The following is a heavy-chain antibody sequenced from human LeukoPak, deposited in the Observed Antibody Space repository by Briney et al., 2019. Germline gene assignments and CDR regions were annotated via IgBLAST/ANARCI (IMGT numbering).Heavy chain of an antibody. V-gene: IGHV3-48*02. Sequence: GGSLRLSCAASGFTFSSYSMNWVRQAPGKGLEWVSYISSGSSIIYYADSVKGRFTISRDNAKNSLYLQMNSLRDEDTAVYYCARGSQGVLGDYYYWGQGTLVTVSS. J-gene: IGHJ4*02. CDR3: ARGSQGVLGDYYY. D-gene: IGHD2-21*01. CDR2: ISSGSSII. CDR1: GFTFSSYS.